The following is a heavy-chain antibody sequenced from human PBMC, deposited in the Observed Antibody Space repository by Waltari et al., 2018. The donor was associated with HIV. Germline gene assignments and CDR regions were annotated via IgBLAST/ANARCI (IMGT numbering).Heavy chain of an antibody. J-gene: IGHJ6*02. V-gene: IGHV3-21*02. CDR1: GFTFSTSN. CDR3: ARDWSAYDEPDYYYAMDV. D-gene: IGHD3-3*01. CDR2: ISSSTTYK. Sequence: EVQLVESRGGLVKPGGSLRLAGAASGFTFSTSNMNRVRQAPGKGLEWISSISSSTTYKNYAESVKGRFTISRDNAKKSLYLQMNSLRAEDTAVYYCARDWSAYDEPDYYYAMDVWGQGTTVTVSS.